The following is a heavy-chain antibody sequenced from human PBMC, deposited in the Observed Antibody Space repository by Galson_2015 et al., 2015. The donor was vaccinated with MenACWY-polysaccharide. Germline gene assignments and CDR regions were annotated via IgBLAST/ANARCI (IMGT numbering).Heavy chain of an antibody. CDR2: TNQDGSVK. CDR3: TNGGL. CDR1: GLTFSGHW. D-gene: IGHD3-16*01. Sequence: SLRLSCAASGLTFSGHWMAWVRQAPGKGLECVGNTNQDGSVKFYVDSVKGRFTISRDNAKNSLYLQMDNLRAGDSAVYYCTNGGLWGQGTLVTVSS. J-gene: IGHJ4*02. V-gene: IGHV3-7*01.